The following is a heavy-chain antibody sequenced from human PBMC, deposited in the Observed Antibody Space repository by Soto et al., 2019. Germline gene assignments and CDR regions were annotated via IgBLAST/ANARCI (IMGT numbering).Heavy chain of an antibody. D-gene: IGHD3-22*01. V-gene: IGHV1-69*12. J-gene: IGHJ5*02. CDR2: IIPIFGTA. Sequence: QVQLVQSGAEVKKPGSSVKVSCKASGGTFSSYAISWVRQAPGQGLEWMGGIIPIFGTANYAQKFQGRVTITADGSTSTAYMELGRLGSEDTAVYYFAGIVFGGLYDSSGGWFDPWGQGTLVTVSS. CDR1: GGTFSSYA. CDR3: AGIVFGGLYDSSGGWFDP.